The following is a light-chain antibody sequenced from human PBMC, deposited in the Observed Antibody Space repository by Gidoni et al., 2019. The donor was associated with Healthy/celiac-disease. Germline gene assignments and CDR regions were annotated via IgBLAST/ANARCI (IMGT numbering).Light chain of an antibody. CDR1: QSVSSY. J-gene: IGKJ1*01. CDR2: DAS. Sequence: EIVLTQSPATLSLSPGERATLSCRASQSVSSYLAWYQQKPGQAPRLLIYDASNRATGIPARFSGSGSGTDFTLTISSLAPEDFAVYYCQQRSNWPTFGQGTKVEIK. CDR3: QQRSNWPT. V-gene: IGKV3-11*01.